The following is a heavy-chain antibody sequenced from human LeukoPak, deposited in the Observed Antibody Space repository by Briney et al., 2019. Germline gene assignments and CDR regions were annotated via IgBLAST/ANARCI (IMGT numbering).Heavy chain of an antibody. CDR3: AKDTYYYGSGSFNWFDP. CDR1: GFTFSSYG. J-gene: IGHJ5*02. Sequence: QAGGSLRLSCAASGFTFSSYGMHWVRQAPGKGLEWVAFIRYDGSNKYYADSVKGRFTISRDNSKNTLYLQMNSLRAEDTAVYYCAKDTYYYGSGSFNWFDPWGQGTLVTVSS. V-gene: IGHV3-30*02. D-gene: IGHD3-10*01. CDR2: IRYDGSNK.